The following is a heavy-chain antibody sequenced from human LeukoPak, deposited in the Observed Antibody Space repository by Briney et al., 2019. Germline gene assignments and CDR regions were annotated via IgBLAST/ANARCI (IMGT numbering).Heavy chain of an antibody. V-gene: IGHV3-21*03. CDR1: GITFSRYS. CDR2: ISIGSTYI. CDR3: TRRYNYDSSGYYYVRDAFDI. Sequence: PWGSLRLSCAASGITFSRYSMNWVRQAPGKGLEWVSSISIGSTYIYYADSVKGRFTISRDNAKNSLYLQMNSLKTEDTAVYYCTRRYNYDSSGYYYVRDAFDIWGQGTMVTVSS. D-gene: IGHD3-22*01. J-gene: IGHJ3*02.